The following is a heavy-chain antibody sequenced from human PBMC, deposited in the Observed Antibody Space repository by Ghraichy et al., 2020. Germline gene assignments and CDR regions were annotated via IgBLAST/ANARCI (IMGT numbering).Heavy chain of an antibody. J-gene: IGHJ5*02. CDR1: GYTFTSYG. CDR3: ARGGITIFGVVNALNP. D-gene: IGHD3-3*01. V-gene: IGHV1-18*01. CDR2: ISAYNGNT. Sequence: ASVKVSCKASGYTFTSYGISWVRQAPGQRLEWMGWISAYNGNTNYAQKLQGRVTMTTDTSTSTAYMELRSLRSDDTAVYYCARGGITIFGVVNALNPWGQGTLVTVSS.